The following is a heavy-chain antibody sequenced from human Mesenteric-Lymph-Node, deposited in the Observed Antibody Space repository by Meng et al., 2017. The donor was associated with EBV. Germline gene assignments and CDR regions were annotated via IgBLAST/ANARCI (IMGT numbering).Heavy chain of an antibody. CDR3: AREIYCTSASCPFDY. CDR1: GGFISSGGYY. D-gene: IGHD2-2*01. V-gene: IGHV4-30-4*01. CDR2: IYYSGTT. J-gene: IGHJ4*02. Sequence: QLHLQGSGPGLVKPSQTLSLTCTLSGGFISSGGYYWSWIRQSPGKGLEWIGYIYYSGTTYYNPSLQSRVSMSMDSSRNQFSLKLSSVTAADTAVYYCAREIYCTSASCPFDYWGQGTLVTVSS.